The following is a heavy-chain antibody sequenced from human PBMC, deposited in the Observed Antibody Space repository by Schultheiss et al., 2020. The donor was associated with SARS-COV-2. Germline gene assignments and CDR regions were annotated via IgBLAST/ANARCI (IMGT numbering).Heavy chain of an antibody. J-gene: IGHJ4*02. CDR1: GFTFDDYA. CDR2: ISWNSGSI. D-gene: IGHD5-18*01. CDR3: TRPGGREYSYGDDH. V-gene: IGHV3-9*01. Sequence: GGSLRLSCAASGFTFDDYAMHWVRQAPGKGLEWVSGISWNSGSIGYADSVKGRFTISRDNAKNSLYLHMNSLKVEDTAVYYCTRPGGREYSYGDDHWGQGTLVTVSS.